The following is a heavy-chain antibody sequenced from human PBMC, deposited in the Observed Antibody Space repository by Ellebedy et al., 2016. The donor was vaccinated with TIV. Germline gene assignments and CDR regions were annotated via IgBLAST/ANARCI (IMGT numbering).Heavy chain of an antibody. J-gene: IGHJ6*02. CDR3: TRSMYSSSWSQDYYYGMDV. CDR1: GGTFSSYA. D-gene: IGHD6-13*01. CDR2: IDPTGGST. V-gene: IGHV1-69*11. Sequence: ASVKVSCKASGGTFSSYAISWVRQAPGQGLEWMGIIDPTGGSTTYAQKFQGRVTITADESTSTAYMELSSLRSEDTAVYYCTRSMYSSSWSQDYYYGMDVWGQGTMVTVSS.